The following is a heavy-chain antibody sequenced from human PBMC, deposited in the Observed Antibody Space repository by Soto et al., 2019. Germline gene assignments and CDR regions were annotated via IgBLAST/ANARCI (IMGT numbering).Heavy chain of an antibody. CDR2: IIPISDTT. J-gene: IGHJ6*02. Sequence: QVQLVQSGAEVKKPGSSVKVSCKASGGTFSSYAISWVRQAPGQGLEWMGGIIPISDTTNYAQKFQGRVTITADESTSTAYMELSSLRSEDTAVYYCARSQGSSTSLEIYYYYYYGMDVRGQGTTVTVS. V-gene: IGHV1-69*01. D-gene: IGHD2-2*01. CDR3: ARSQGSSTSLEIYYYYYYGMDV. CDR1: GGTFSSYA.